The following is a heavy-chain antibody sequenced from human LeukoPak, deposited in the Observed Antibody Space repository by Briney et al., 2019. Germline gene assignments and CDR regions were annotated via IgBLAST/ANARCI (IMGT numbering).Heavy chain of an antibody. V-gene: IGHV3-30*18. CDR1: GFTFSSYG. CDR3: AKDAHSSGWYRFGRSYYFDY. J-gene: IGHJ4*02. D-gene: IGHD6-19*01. CDR2: ISYDGRNK. Sequence: GGSLRLSCAASGFTFSSYGMHWVRQAPGKGLEWVAVISYDGRNKYYADSVKGRFTISRDNSKNTLYLQMNSLRAEDTAVYYCAKDAHSSGWYRFGRSYYFDYWGQGTLVTVSS.